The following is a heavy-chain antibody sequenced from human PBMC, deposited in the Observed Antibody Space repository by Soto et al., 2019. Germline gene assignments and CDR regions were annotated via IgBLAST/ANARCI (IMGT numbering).Heavy chain of an antibody. CDR3: AKTANGWFSAFDI. CDR1: GFTFSSYA. CDR2: ISGSGGTT. Sequence: EVQLLESGGGLVQPGGSRSLSCAASGFTFSSYARSWVRQAPGKGLEWVSPISGSGGTTYYADSVKGRFTFSRDNSKNTLYLQMNSLRAEDTAVYYCAKTANGWFSAFDIWGQGTMVTVSS. V-gene: IGHV3-23*01. D-gene: IGHD6-19*01. J-gene: IGHJ3*02.